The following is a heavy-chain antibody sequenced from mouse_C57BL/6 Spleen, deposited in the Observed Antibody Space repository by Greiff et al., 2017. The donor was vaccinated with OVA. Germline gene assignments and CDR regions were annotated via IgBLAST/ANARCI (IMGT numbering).Heavy chain of an antibody. CDR2: ISDGGSYT. Sequence: EVQLVESGGGLVKPGGSLKLSCAASGFTFSSYAMSWVRQTPEKRLEWVATISDGGSYTYYPDNVKGRFTISRDNAKNNLYLQMGHLKAEDTAMYYCARDRGAIYYCLDYWGQGTTLTVSS. CDR1: GFTFSSYA. D-gene: IGHD2-1*01. V-gene: IGHV5-4*01. J-gene: IGHJ2*01. CDR3: ARDRGAIYYCLDY.